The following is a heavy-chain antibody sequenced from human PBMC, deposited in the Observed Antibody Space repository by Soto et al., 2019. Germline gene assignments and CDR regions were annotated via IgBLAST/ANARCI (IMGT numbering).Heavy chain of an antibody. J-gene: IGHJ4*02. V-gene: IGHV5-10-1*01. Sequence: GESLKISCQASGYTFTNYYIAWVRQVPGKGLEWMGRIDPSDSYIKYSPSFEGHVTMSVGKSISTAFLQWSRLEASDTAMYFWLNPVARTAPFDYWGPGTLVTVFS. CDR1: GYTFTNYY. D-gene: IGHD5-12*01. CDR2: IDPSDSYI. CDR3: LNPVARTAPFDY.